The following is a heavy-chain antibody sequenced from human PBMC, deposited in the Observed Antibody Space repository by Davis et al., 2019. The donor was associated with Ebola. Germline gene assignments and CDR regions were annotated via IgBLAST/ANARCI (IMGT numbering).Heavy chain of an antibody. CDR2: INPHNGNT. CDR3: ARAQFPTTSDH. J-gene: IGHJ4*02. V-gene: IGHV1-18*04. CDR1: GYTFTNYG. Sequence: ASVKVSCKASGYTFTNYGITWVRQAPGQGLEWMGWINPHNGNTNYAQNVQGRVTMTTDTSTSTAYVEVGSLRSDDTAVYYCARAQFPTTSDHWGQGTLVTVSS. D-gene: IGHD1-1*01.